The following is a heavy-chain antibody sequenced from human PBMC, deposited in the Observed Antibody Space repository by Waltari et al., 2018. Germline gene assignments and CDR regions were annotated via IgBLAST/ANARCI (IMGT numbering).Heavy chain of an antibody. D-gene: IGHD3-22*01. J-gene: IGHJ4*02. CDR2: IYYSGST. Sequence: QLQLQESGPGLVKPSETLSLTCTVSGCSISSSSYYWGWIRQPPGKGLEWAGSIYYSGSTYYNPSLKSRVTISVDTSKNQFSLKLSSVTAADTAVYYCASTVYYDSSGWTYYFDYWGQGTLVTVSS. CDR3: ASTVYYDSSGWTYYFDY. CDR1: GCSISSSSYY. V-gene: IGHV4-39*01.